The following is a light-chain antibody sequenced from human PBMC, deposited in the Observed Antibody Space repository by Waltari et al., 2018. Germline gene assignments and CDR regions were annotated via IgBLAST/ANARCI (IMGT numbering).Light chain of an antibody. CDR2: DND. Sequence: QSVLTQPPSVSAAPGQRITISCSGSSSNIGNNYLSWYQQLPGTAPKLLIYDNDKRPSGIPDRFSGSKSGTSATLGITGLRTGDEADYYCGTWDSSLTSVLFGGGTKLTVL. CDR1: SSNIGNNY. CDR3: GTWDSSLTSVL. J-gene: IGLJ2*01. V-gene: IGLV1-51*01.